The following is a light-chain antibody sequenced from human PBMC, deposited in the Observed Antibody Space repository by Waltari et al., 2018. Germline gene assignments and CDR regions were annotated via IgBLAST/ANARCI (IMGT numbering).Light chain of an antibody. CDR2: DVN. Sequence: QSALSQPASVSGSPGQSITISCTGASSDVGGYDYVSWYQQHPGKAPKLIIRDVNNRPSGVSNRFSGSKSGNTASLTISGLQAEDEADYYCSSYSTSSSLILFGEGTKVTVL. J-gene: IGLJ2*01. V-gene: IGLV2-14*03. CDR3: SSYSTSSSLIL. CDR1: SSDVGGYDY.